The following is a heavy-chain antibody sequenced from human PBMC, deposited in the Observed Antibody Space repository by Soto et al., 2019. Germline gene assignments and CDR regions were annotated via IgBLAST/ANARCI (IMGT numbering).Heavy chain of an antibody. D-gene: IGHD1-20*01. CDR1: GFSFSEFG. CDR2: IRQDGSER. V-gene: IGHV3-7*05. J-gene: IGHJ4*02. Sequence: GGSLRLSCAASGFSFSEFGVSWVIQSPGKGLEWVANIRQDGSERNYMDSVKGRFTISRDNGRNSLFLQMSSPRVEDTAVYYCASRYLEHCFSSGCSARYDWWGQGAQVTVYS. CDR3: ASRYLEHCFSSGCSARYDW.